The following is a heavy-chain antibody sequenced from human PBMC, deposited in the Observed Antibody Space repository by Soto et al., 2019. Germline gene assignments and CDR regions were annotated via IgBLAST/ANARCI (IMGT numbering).Heavy chain of an antibody. CDR1: GGSISSGNW. V-gene: IGHV4-4*02. Sequence: PSETLSLTCAVSGGSISSGNWLSCVRQPPGKGLEWIGEIYHSGSTNYNPSLKSRVTISVDKSKTQFSLRLSSVTAADTAVYYCARVISPMAPSDYWCQGTLVTVSS. J-gene: IGHJ4*02. CDR3: ARVISPMAPSDY. CDR2: IYHSGST. D-gene: IGHD3-10*01.